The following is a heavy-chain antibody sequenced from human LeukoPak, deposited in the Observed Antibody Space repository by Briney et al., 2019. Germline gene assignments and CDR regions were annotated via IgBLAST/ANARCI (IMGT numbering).Heavy chain of an antibody. CDR3: ARDRRGAHPID. CDR2: IHPSGTT. CDR1: GVSFSDYY. Sequence: SETLSLTCAVPGVSFSDYYWTWIRQPPGKGLEWIGEIHPSGTTYYNPSLNSRVIISADTSKKQFSLKLTSVTAADTAVYYCARDRRGAHPIDWGQGTLVTVSS. J-gene: IGHJ4*02. D-gene: IGHD2-15*01. V-gene: IGHV4-34*01.